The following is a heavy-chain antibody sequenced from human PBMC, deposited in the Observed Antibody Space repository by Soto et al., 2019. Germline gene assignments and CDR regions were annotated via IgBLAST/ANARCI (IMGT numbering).Heavy chain of an antibody. D-gene: IGHD3-9*01. CDR2: IYNRGST. V-gene: IGHV4-4*07. CDR1: GGSISSYY. J-gene: IGHJ4*02. CDR3: ARERDYDISFLIDY. Sequence: QVQLQESGPGLVKPSETLSLTCTVSGGSISSYYWSWIRQPAGKGLEWIGRIYNRGSTNYNPSLTSRVTMSVDTPKNQFSLKLSSVTAADTAVYYCARERDYDISFLIDYWGQGTLVTVSS.